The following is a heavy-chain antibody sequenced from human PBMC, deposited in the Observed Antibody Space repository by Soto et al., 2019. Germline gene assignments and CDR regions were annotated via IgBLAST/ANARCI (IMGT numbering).Heavy chain of an antibody. J-gene: IGHJ2*01. D-gene: IGHD2-21*02. CDR3: TRHALQYCGGDCYLLPYFDL. Sequence: EVQLVESGGGLVQPGGSLKLSCAASGFTFSGSAMHWVRQASGKGLEWIGRIRSKANNYATVYAASVKGRFTISRDESKNTAHLQMNSLKTEDTAVYYCTRHALQYCGGDCYLLPYFDLWGRGTLVTVSS. V-gene: IGHV3-73*02. CDR1: GFTFSGSA. CDR2: IRSKANNYAT.